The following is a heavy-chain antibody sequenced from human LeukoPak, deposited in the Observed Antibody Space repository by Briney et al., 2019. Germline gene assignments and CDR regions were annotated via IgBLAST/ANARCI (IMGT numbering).Heavy chain of an antibody. CDR3: AKYCRGGSCYGILDY. CDR1: GFTFSSYA. V-gene: IGHV3-23*01. CDR2: ISGSGGST. Sequence: PGGSLRLSCAASGFTFSSYAMSWVRQAPGKGLEWVSAISGSGGSTYYADSVKGRFTISRDNSKNTLYLQMNSLRAEDTAVYYCAKYCRGGSCYGILDYWGQGTLVTVSS. D-gene: IGHD2-15*01. J-gene: IGHJ4*02.